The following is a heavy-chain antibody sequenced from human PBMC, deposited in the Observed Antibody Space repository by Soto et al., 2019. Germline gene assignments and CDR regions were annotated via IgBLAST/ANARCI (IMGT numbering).Heavy chain of an antibody. CDR2: IIPIFGTA. D-gene: IGHD3-22*01. V-gene: IGHV1-69*13. J-gene: IGHJ3*02. CDR3: ARGGDSSGDEAAFDI. Sequence: SVKVSCKASGGTFSSYSISWVRQAPGQGLEWMGGIIPIFGTANYAQKFQGRVTITADESTSTAYMELSSLRSEDTAVYYCARGGDSSGDEAAFDIWGQGTMVTVSS. CDR1: GGTFSSYS.